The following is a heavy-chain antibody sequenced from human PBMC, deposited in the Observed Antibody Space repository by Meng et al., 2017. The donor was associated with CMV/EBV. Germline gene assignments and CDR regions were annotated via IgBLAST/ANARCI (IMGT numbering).Heavy chain of an antibody. V-gene: IGHV1-8*03. CDR3: ARRGSSGWPYYYYGMDV. Sequence: VSVKVSCKASGYTFTSYDINWVRQATGQGLEWMGWMNPNSGNTGYAQKFQGRVTITRNTSISTAYMELSSLRSEDTAVYYCARRGSSGWPYYYYGMDVWGQGTTVTVSS. CDR2: MNPNSGNT. D-gene: IGHD6-19*01. CDR1: GYTFTSYD. J-gene: IGHJ6*02.